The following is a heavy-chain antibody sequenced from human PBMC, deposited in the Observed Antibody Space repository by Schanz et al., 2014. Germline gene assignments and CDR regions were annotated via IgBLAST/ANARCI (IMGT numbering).Heavy chain of an antibody. J-gene: IGHJ4*02. V-gene: IGHV1-8*02. CDR3: AGGGFFDSTSFDS. D-gene: IGHD2-2*01. Sequence: QVQLVQSGAEVKKPGASVRLSCEASGYTFTSYDINWVRQAPGQGLEWMGWMNPNSGNTGYAQKFQGRVTVTRDTSTSTVNMELSSLRSEDTTVYYCAGGGFFDSTSFDSWGQGTLVTVSS. CDR1: GYTFTSYD. CDR2: MNPNSGNT.